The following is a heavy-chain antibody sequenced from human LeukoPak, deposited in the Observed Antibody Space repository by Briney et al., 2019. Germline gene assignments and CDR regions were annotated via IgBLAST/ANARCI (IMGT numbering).Heavy chain of an antibody. CDR3: AKDIQLSA. CDR2: IASSGRNT. V-gene: IGHV3-23*01. CDR1: GFNFNDAA. D-gene: IGHD5-24*01. J-gene: IGHJ3*01. Sequence: GGTLRLSCAASGFNFNDAAMTWVRQAPGKGLEWVSLIASSGRNTYYTDPVRGRFTISRDNSKQTPTLHMHSLRVETTAIYYCAKDIQLSAWGLGTMVTVST.